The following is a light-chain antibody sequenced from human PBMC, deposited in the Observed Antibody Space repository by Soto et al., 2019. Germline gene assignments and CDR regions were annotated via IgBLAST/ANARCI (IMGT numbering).Light chain of an antibody. CDR2: GAS. J-gene: IGKJ1*01. V-gene: IGKV3-15*01. CDR3: QQYKNRPKT. Sequence: EIVMTQSPGTLSVSPGERVTLSCRASQSVGSSLVWYQQKPGQAPRLLIYGASTRATGIPARFRGSGSGTEFTLTISSLQSEDFAIYYCQQYKNRPKTFGQGTKVDI. CDR1: QSVGSS.